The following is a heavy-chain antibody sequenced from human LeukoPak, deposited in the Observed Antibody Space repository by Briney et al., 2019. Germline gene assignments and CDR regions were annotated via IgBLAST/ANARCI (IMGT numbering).Heavy chain of an antibody. D-gene: IGHD5-24*01. Sequence: SVKVSSKAPVGTFSSYAISWVRHTPGHGLVWMGRSIPILGIANYARKFQGRVTITADKSTSTAYMERSSLRSEDTAVYYCALNRWLQDWGQGTLVTVSS. CDR2: SIPILGIA. CDR1: VGTFSSYA. CDR3: ALNRWLQD. J-gene: IGHJ4*02. V-gene: IGHV1-69*04.